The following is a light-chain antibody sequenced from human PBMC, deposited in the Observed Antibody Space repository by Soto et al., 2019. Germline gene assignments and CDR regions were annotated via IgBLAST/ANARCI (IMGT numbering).Light chain of an antibody. CDR1: QGISSA. CDR3: NQFNSYPQF. V-gene: IGKV1-13*02. J-gene: IGKJ3*01. CDR2: DAS. Sequence: AIQLTQSPSSLSASVGDRVTITCRASQGISSALAWYQQKPGKAPKLLIYDASRLESGVPSRFSGSGSGPDSTLPIRTLQPEAFATSSCNQFNSYPQFFAPGTEVAIK.